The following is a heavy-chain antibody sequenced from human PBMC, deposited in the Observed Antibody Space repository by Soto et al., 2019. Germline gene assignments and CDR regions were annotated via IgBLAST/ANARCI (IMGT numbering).Heavy chain of an antibody. Sequence: QVQLVQSGAEVKKPGSSVKVSCKASGGTFSSYAISWVRQAPGQGLEWMGGIIPIFGTANYAQKFQGRVMITADESTGTAYMELSSLRSEDTAVYYCARYARRYYDSSGYYSNLFDPWGQGTLVTVSS. D-gene: IGHD3-22*01. CDR1: GGTFSSYA. V-gene: IGHV1-69*01. CDR3: ARYARRYYDSSGYYSNLFDP. CDR2: IIPIFGTA. J-gene: IGHJ5*02.